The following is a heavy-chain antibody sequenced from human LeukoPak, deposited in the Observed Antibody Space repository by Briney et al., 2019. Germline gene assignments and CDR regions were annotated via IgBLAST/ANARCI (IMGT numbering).Heavy chain of an antibody. D-gene: IGHD1-26*01. CDR1: GGSISSYY. J-gene: IGHJ4*02. V-gene: IGHV4-59*08. CDR2: IYYSGST. Sequence: SETLSLTCTVSGGSISSYYWSWIRQPPGKGLEWIGYIYYSGSTNYNPSLKCRVTISVDTSKNQFSLKLTSVTAADTAVYYCARKIVGATGGSFDSWGQGTLVTVSS. CDR3: ARKIVGATGGSFDS.